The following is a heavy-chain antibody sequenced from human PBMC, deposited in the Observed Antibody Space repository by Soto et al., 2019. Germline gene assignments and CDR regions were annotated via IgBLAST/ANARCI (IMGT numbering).Heavy chain of an antibody. CDR2: ISAYNGNT. V-gene: IGHV1-18*01. D-gene: IGHD2-21*01. Sequence: GASVKVSCKASGYTFTSYGISWVRQAPGQGLEWMGWISAYNGNTNYAQKLQGRVTMTTDTSTSTAYMELSSLRSEDTAVYYCAADNCGPQSLHDYYYGMDVWGQGTTVTVSS. CDR1: GYTFTSYG. J-gene: IGHJ6*02. CDR3: AADNCGPQSLHDYYYGMDV.